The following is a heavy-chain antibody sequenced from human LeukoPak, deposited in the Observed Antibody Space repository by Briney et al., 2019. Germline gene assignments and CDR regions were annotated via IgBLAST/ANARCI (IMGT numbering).Heavy chain of an antibody. D-gene: IGHD3-10*01. J-gene: IGHJ4*02. CDR1: GFTFSSYG. V-gene: IGHV3-30*18. Sequence: GGSLRLSCAASGFTFSSYGMHWVRQAPGKGLGWVAVISYDGSNKYYADSVKGRFTISRDNSKNTLYLQMNSLRAEDTAVYYCAKVTRRKLWFGELLSPFDYWGQGTPVTVSS. CDR2: ISYDGSNK. CDR3: AKVTRRKLWFGELLSPFDY.